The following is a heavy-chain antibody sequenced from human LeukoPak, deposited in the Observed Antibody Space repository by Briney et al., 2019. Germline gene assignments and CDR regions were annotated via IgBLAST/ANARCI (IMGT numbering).Heavy chain of an antibody. CDR2: IYYSGST. J-gene: IGHJ4*02. CDR1: GGSISSYY. Sequence: SETLSLTCTVSGGSISSYYWSWIRQPPGKGLEWIGYIYYSGSTNYNPSLKSRVTISVDTSKNQFSLKLSSVTAADTAVYYCARQDFWSGYLGLCYFDYWGQGTLVTVSP. D-gene: IGHD3-3*01. CDR3: ARQDFWSGYLGLCYFDY. V-gene: IGHV4-59*08.